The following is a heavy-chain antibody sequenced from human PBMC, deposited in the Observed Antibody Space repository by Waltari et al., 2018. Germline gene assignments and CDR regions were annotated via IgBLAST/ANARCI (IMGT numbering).Heavy chain of an antibody. CDR3: ARETYYSDTSAYGYYYYYMDV. D-gene: IGHD3-22*01. J-gene: IGHJ6*03. V-gene: IGHV1-69*10. Sequence: QVQLVQSGAEVKKPGSSVKVSCKASGGTFSTYAISWVRQAPGQGLEWMGGIIPIVNTPNYAQKCQGRVTITADKSTSTAYMELSSLRSEDTAVYYCARETYYSDTSAYGYYYYYMDVWGKGTTVTVSS. CDR1: GGTFSTYA. CDR2: IIPIVNTP.